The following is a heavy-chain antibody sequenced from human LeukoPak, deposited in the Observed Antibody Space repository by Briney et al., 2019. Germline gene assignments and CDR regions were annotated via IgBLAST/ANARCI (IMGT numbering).Heavy chain of an antibody. CDR3: ARVIASYGDSAY. V-gene: IGHV3-48*04. CDR2: ISSTSSAI. D-gene: IGHD5-18*01. Sequence: GGSLRLSCAASGFTFSSYSMNWVRQAPGKGLEWLSYISSTSSAIYYADSLKGRFTISRDNAKNSLYLQMNSLRAEDTAVYYCARVIASYGDSAYWGQGTLVTVSS. J-gene: IGHJ4*02. CDR1: GFTFSSYS.